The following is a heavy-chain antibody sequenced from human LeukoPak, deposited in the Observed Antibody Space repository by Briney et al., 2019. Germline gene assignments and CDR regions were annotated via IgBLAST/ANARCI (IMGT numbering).Heavy chain of an antibody. CDR1: GVTFDDCD. CDR3: AKGVRITMVRGAFDI. J-gene: IGHJ3*02. Sequence: GGSLRLSCAASGVTFDDCDMHWVGQAPGKGLEWVSGISWNSGSIGYADSVKGRFTISRDNAKNSLYLQMSSLRAEDTALYYCAKGVRITMVRGAFDIWGQGRMVTVSS. D-gene: IGHD3-10*01. V-gene: IGHV3-9*01. CDR2: ISWNSGSI.